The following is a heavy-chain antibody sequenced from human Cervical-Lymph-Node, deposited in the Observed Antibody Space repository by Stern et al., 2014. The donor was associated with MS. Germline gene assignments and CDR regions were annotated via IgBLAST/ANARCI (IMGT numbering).Heavy chain of an antibody. V-gene: IGHV4-31*03. D-gene: IGHD3-22*01. CDR2: IYYSGGT. J-gene: IGHJ5*02. CDR1: GGSVNSGGYY. Sequence: VQLVESGPGLVKPSQTLSLTCTVSGGSVNSGGYYWSWIRQHPGKGLEWIGYIYYSGGTYYNPSLKSRITISLDTSMNQFSLKLSSVPAADTAVYYCARGHSSGYYYVHWFDPWGQGTLVTVSS. CDR3: ARGHSSGYYYVHWFDP.